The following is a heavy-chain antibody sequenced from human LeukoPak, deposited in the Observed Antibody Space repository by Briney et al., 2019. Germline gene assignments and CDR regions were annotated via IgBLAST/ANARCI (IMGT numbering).Heavy chain of an antibody. V-gene: IGHV3-66*02. CDR1: GFTVSNDY. D-gene: IGHD3-10*01. J-gene: IGHJ5*02. Sequence: GGSLRLSCAASGFTVSNDYMAWVRQAPGRGLEWVSLIYGDGTTFYTDSVKGRFTISRGNFKNTLYLQMSSLRPEDTALYYCARDRAGAQSWVALDHWGQGTLVIVSS. CDR2: IYGDGTT. CDR3: ARDRAGAQSWVALDH.